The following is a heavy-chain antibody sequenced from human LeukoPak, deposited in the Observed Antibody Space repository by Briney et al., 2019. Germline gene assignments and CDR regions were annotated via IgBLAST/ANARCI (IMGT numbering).Heavy chain of an antibody. Sequence: ASVKVSCKASGYTFTSYGISWVRQAPGQGLEWMGWISAYNGNTNYAQKLQGRVTMTTDTSTSTAYMELRSLRSDDTAVYYCARDLKYYDSSGYYYCGQGTLVTVSS. D-gene: IGHD3-22*01. V-gene: IGHV1-18*01. J-gene: IGHJ4*02. CDR2: ISAYNGNT. CDR1: GYTFTSYG. CDR3: ARDLKYYDSSGYYY.